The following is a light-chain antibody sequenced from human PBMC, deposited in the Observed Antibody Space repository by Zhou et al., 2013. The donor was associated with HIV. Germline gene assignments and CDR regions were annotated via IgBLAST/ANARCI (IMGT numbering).Light chain of an antibody. V-gene: IGKV3-20*01. CDR3: QQRSSWPLT. CDR2: GAS. CDR1: QSVSSSF. Sequence: EIVLTQSPGTLSLSPGERATLSCRASQSVSSSFLAWYQQRPGQAPGLLIYGASSRATGIPDRFSGSGSGTDFTLTISRLEPEDFGVYYCQQRSSWPLTFGGGTKVEIK. J-gene: IGKJ4*01.